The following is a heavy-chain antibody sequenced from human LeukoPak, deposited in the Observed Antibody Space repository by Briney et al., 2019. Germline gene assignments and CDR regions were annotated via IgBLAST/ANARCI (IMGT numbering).Heavy chain of an antibody. D-gene: IGHD5-24*01. J-gene: IGHJ4*02. V-gene: IGHV4-38-2*02. CDR3: ARVNREMATITP. Sequence: SETLSLTCTVSGYSIRSGYYWGWIRQPPGKGLEWIGSIYHTGSTYNNPPLKSRVTMSVDTSKNQFSLKLSSVTAADTAVYYCARVNREMATITPWGQGTLVTVSS. CDR2: IYHTGST. CDR1: GYSIRSGYY.